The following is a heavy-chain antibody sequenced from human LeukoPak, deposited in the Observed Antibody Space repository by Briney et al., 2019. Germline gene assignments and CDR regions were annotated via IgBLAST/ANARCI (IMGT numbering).Heavy chain of an antibody. V-gene: IGHV3-23*01. J-gene: IGHJ4*02. CDR3: AKGGLRYFDWLLTHNGLGY. CDR1: GFIFSGYG. Sequence: PGGSLRLSCAASGFIFSGYGMIWVRQVPGKGLEWVSSISGSGSSTYYADSVKGRFTISRDNSKNTLYLQMNSLRAEDTAVYYCAKGGLRYFDWLLTHNGLGYWGQGTLVTVSS. D-gene: IGHD3-9*01. CDR2: ISGSGSST.